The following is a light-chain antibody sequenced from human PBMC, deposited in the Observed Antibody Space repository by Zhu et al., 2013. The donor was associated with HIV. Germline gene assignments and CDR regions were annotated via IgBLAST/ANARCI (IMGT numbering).Light chain of an antibody. J-gene: IGKJ4*01. CDR1: VSIGTY. V-gene: IGKV3-15*01. Sequence: VMTQFPASLSVSPGERVTLSCRASVSIGTYLAWYQQRPGQSPRLLIYSASTRASGLPVRFSGSGSGTQFALTISSLQSEDFAVYYCQQYGSTPLTFGGGTKVEIK. CDR3: QQYGSTPLT. CDR2: SAS.